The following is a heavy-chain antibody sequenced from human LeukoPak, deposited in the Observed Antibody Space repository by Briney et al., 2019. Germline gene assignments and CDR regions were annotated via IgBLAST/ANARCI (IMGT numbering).Heavy chain of an antibody. CDR3: AREVAKGDPNWFDP. V-gene: IGHV4-61*02. D-gene: IGHD2-21*02. Sequence: SETLSLTXTVSGDSISSGDCYWSWVRQAAGKGLEWIGRIYTSGRTNYNPSLKSRVIISLDAFENQFSLRLRSVTAADTAVYYCAREVAKGDPNWFDPWGQGILVTVSS. CDR2: IYTSGRT. CDR1: GDSISSGDCY. J-gene: IGHJ5*02.